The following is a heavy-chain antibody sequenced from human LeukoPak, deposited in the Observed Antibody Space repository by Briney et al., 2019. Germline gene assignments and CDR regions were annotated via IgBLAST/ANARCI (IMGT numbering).Heavy chain of an antibody. V-gene: IGHV4-38-2*02. CDR1: GYSISSGYY. J-gene: IGHJ6*03. Sequence: SETLSLTCTVSGYSISSGYYWGWIRQPPGKGLEWIGRIYTSGSTNYNPSLKSRVTMSVDTSKNQFSLKLSSVTAADTAVYYCARVSSGGTYYYYYYMDVWGKGTTVTISS. D-gene: IGHD6-19*01. CDR3: ARVSSGGTYYYYYYMDV. CDR2: IYTSGST.